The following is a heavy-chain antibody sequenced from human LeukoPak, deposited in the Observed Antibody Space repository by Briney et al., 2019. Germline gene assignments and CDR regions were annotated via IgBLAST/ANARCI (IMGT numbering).Heavy chain of an antibody. CDR2: INHSGST. CDR1: GGSFSGYY. D-gene: IGHD1-1*01. CDR3: ARGEELEPSFAS. V-gene: IGHV4-34*01. Sequence: SETLSLTCAVYGGSFSGYYWSWIRQPPGKGLEWIGEINHSGSTNYNPSLKSRVTISVDTSKNQFSLKLSPVTAADTAVYYCARGEELEPSFASWGQGTLVTVSS. J-gene: IGHJ5*02.